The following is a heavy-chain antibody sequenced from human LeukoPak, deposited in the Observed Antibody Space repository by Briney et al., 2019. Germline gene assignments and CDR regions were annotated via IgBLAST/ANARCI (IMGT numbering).Heavy chain of an antibody. CDR1: GYTFTGYY. V-gene: IGHV1-2*06. J-gene: IGHJ4*02. CDR2: INPNSGGT. CDR3: ARVQPRYNWNYGAYFDY. D-gene: IGHD1-7*01. Sequence: ASVKVSCKASGYTFTGYYMHWVRQAPGQGLEWMGRINPNSGGTNYAQKFQGRVTMTRDTSISTAYMELSRLRSDDTAVYYCARVQPRYNWNYGAYFDYWGQGTLVTVSS.